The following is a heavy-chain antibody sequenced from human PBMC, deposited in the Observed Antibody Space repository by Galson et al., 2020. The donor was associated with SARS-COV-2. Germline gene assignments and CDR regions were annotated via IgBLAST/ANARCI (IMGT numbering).Heavy chain of an antibody. CDR3: ARRRPVFEGSGYNLYHFDF. D-gene: IGHD3-22*01. V-gene: IGHV4-38-2*02. Sequence: SETLSLTCTVSGFSISGGYFWGWIRQPPGKGLQWIGDVYHTGNTYYNPSLTSRLTISVDTSKNQFSLKLHSVTAADTAVYYCARRRPVFEGSGYNLYHFDFWGQGTLITVSS. CDR1: GFSISGGYF. J-gene: IGHJ4*02. CDR2: VYHTGNT.